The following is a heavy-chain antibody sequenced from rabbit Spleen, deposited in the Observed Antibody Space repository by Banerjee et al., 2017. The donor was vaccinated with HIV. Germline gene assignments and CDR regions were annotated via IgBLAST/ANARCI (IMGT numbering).Heavy chain of an antibody. V-gene: IGHV1S7*01. CDR2: IDPVFGIT. J-gene: IGHJ6*01. CDR1: GFTLSSYY. CDR3: ARDGAGGSYFAL. D-gene: IGHD8-1*01. Sequence: QRLVESAGGLVQPGGSLKLSCKASGFTLSSYYMNWVRQAPGKGLERIGYIDPVFGITYCANWVNGRFTISRENAQNTVFLQMTSLTAADMATYFCARDGAGGSYFALWGPGTLVTVS.